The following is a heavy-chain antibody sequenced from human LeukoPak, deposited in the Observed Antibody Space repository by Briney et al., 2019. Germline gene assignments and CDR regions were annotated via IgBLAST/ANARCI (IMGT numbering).Heavy chain of an antibody. CDR2: ICSSSSYI. V-gene: IGHV3-21*01. CDR3: ARGSLYSSSWYLY. Sequence: GGSLRLSCAASGFTFSSYSMIWVRQAPGKGLEWVSSICSSSSYIYYADSVRGRFTISRDNAKNSLYLQMNSLRAEDTAVYYCARGSLYSSSWYLYWGQGTLVTVSS. D-gene: IGHD6-13*01. J-gene: IGHJ4*02. CDR1: GFTFSSYS.